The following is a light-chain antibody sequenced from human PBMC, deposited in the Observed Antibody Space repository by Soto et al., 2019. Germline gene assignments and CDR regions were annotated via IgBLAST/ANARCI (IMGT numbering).Light chain of an antibody. CDR2: GAS. CDR3: QDYGSTHPS. J-gene: IGKJ4*01. V-gene: IGKV3-20*01. CDR1: QSVSSSY. Sequence: ESVLTQSPGTLSLSPGERATLSCRASQSVSSSYLAWYQQKPGQAPRLLIYGASSRATGIPDRFSGSGSGPDFTLTISRPEPDDFAVYFCQDYGSTHPSFGGGTKVEIK.